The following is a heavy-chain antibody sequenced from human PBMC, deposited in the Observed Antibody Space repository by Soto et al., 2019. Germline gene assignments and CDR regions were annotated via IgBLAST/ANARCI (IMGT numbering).Heavy chain of an antibody. CDR2: IWYDGSYK. CDR1: GFTFNTYG. CDR3: ARIDCTGGSCRPYSYYDMDV. V-gene: IGHV3-33*01. D-gene: IGHD2-15*01. J-gene: IGHJ6*02. Sequence: EGSLRLSCAASGFTFNTYGMHWVRQAPGKGLEWVAVIWYDGSYKYYADAVKGRFTISRDNSRKTMYLQMNSLRAEDAAVYFCARIDCTGGSCRPYSYYDMDVRGQGT.